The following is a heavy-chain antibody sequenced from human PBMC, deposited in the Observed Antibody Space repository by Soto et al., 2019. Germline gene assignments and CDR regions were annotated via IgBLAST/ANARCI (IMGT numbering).Heavy chain of an antibody. CDR3: ARGAMVRGPIGPSAYYYYYGMDV. J-gene: IGHJ6*02. Sequence: SETLSLTGAVSGYSISSGYYWGWFRQPPGKGLEWIGSIYHSGSTYYNPSLKSRVTISVDTSKNQFSLKLSSVTAADTAVYYCARGAMVRGPIGPSAYYYYYGMDVWGQGTTVTV. V-gene: IGHV4-38-2*01. CDR1: GYSISSGYY. CDR2: IYHSGST. D-gene: IGHD3-10*01.